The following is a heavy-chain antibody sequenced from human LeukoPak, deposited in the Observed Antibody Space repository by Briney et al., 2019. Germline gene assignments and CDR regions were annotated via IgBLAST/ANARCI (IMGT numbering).Heavy chain of an antibody. J-gene: IGHJ5*02. CDR2: INHSGST. Sequence: SETLSLTCAVYGGSFSGYYWSWIRQPPGKGLEWIGEINHSGSTYYNPSLKSRVTISVDTSRNQFSLKLSSVTAADTAVYYCARVGRQYYYGSGSYSNWFDPWGQGTLVTVSS. CDR3: ARVGRQYYYGSGSYSNWFDP. D-gene: IGHD3-10*01. V-gene: IGHV4-34*01. CDR1: GGSFSGYY.